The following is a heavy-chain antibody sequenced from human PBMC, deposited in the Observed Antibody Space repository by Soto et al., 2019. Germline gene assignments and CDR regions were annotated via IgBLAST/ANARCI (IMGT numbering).Heavy chain of an antibody. D-gene: IGHD2-8*01. CDR2: ISGYNGDT. CDR1: GYSFTTYG. Sequence: QGLLVQSGAEVKQPGASVKVSCKASGYSFTTYGISWVRQAPGQGLEWMGWISGYNGDTNNAQKSQDRATMTIDRSTNTAYLELRSLTSDDTAVYYCAKNGHPPYYYYGMDVWGQGTTVTVSS. CDR3: AKNGHPPYYYYGMDV. V-gene: IGHV1-18*01. J-gene: IGHJ6*02.